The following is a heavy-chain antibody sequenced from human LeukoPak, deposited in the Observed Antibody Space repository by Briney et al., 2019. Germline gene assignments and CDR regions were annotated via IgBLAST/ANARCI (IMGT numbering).Heavy chain of an antibody. CDR1: GFTLSSYS. D-gene: IGHD5-18*01. V-gene: IGHV3-21*01. CDR2: ISSSSSYI. Sequence: GGSLRLSCAASGFTLSSYSMNWVRQAPGKGLEWVSSISSSSSYIYYADSVKGRFTISRDNAKNSLYLQMNSLRAEDTAVYYCARGPQYSYGPRRYFDYWGQGTLVTVSS. J-gene: IGHJ4*02. CDR3: ARGPQYSYGPRRYFDY.